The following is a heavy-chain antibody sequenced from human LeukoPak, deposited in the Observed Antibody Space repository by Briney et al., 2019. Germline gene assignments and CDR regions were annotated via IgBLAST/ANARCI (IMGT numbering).Heavy chain of an antibody. J-gene: IGHJ4*02. D-gene: IGHD6-13*01. CDR2: INPSGGST. Sequence: GASVKVSSKASGYTFTSYYMHWVRQAPGQGLEWMGIINPSGGSTSYAQKFQGRVTMTRDASTSTVYMELSSLRSEDTAVYYCARDEIGLAAAGDWGQGTLVTVSS. CDR3: ARDEIGLAAAGD. CDR1: GYTFTSYY. V-gene: IGHV1-46*01.